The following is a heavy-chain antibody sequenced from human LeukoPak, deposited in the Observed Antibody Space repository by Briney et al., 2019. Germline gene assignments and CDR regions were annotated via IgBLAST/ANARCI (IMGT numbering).Heavy chain of an antibody. CDR2: IRQDGSVK. Sequence: GGSLRLSCAASGFRLSSFWMSWVRQAPGKGLEWVASIRQDGSVKHYVDSVKGRFTVSRDNDENSLYLQTNSLRVDDTAVYFCARLWGGVTTFDYWGQGTRVTVSS. CDR1: GFRLSSFW. CDR3: ARLWGGVTTFDY. V-gene: IGHV3-7*01. D-gene: IGHD4-17*01. J-gene: IGHJ4*02.